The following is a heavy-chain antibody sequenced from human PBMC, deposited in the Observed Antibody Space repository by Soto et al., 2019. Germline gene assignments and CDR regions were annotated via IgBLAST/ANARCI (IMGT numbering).Heavy chain of an antibody. D-gene: IGHD3-16*02. CDR2: ISYDGSNK. CDR3: ARDYRSARARHGGFVSGY. Sequence: QVQLVESGGGVVQPGRSLRLSCAASGFTFSSYAMHWVRQAPGKGLEWVAVISYDGSNKYYADSVKGRFTISRDNSKNTLYLQMNSLRAEDTAVYYCARDYRSARARHGGFVSGYWGQGTLVTVSS. V-gene: IGHV3-30-3*01. J-gene: IGHJ4*02. CDR1: GFTFSSYA.